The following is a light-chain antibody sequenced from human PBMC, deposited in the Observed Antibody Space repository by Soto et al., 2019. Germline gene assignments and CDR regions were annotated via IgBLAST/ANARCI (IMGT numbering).Light chain of an antibody. V-gene: IGLV1-40*01. CDR2: GNN. CDR1: SSNIGAGYD. J-gene: IGLJ1*01. Sequence: QSVLTQPPSVSGAPGQRVTISCAGSSSNIGAGYDVYWYQHLPRTAPKLLIYGNNNRPSGVPDRFSGSKSGTSASLAITGLQAEDEALYFCQSYDTSLTAPYVFGTGTQLTVL. CDR3: QSYDTSLTAPYV.